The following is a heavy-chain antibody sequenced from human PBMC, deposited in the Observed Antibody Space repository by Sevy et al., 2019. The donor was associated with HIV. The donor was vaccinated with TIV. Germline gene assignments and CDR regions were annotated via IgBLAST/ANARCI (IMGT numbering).Heavy chain of an antibody. J-gene: IGHJ4*02. CDR3: ASNTYHYDSNTYYPVY. Sequence: GGSLRLSCVASGFNLSPYWMTWVRQAPGKGLEWVAKIKQDGNEKYYVDSLKGRLTVSRDNAKNALYLQMYSLRVEDTAVYFCASNTYHYDSNTYYPVYWGQGTRVTVSS. V-gene: IGHV3-7*01. CDR1: GFNLSPYW. CDR2: IKQDGNEK. D-gene: IGHD3-22*01.